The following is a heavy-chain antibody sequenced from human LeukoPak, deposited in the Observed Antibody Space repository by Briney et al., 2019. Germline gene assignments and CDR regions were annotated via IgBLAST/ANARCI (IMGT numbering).Heavy chain of an antibody. J-gene: IGHJ4*02. D-gene: IGHD6-13*01. CDR2: ISGSGGST. CDR3: AKARSEQLVLFD. Sequence: PGGSLRLSCAASGVTFSSYARSWVRQAPGKGLEWVSAISGSGGSTYYADSVKGRFTISRENSKKTVYLQMNSVRAEETAVYYCAKARSEQLVLFDWGQGTLVTVSS. CDR1: GVTFSSYA. V-gene: IGHV3-23*01.